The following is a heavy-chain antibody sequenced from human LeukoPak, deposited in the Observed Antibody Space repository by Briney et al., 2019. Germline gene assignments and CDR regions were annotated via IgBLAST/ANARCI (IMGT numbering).Heavy chain of an antibody. D-gene: IGHD3-22*01. CDR3: ARESNYYDSSGYFDY. Sequence: SETLSLTCTVSGGSISSASYYWSWIRQPPGKGLEWIGYIYYSGSTNYNPSLKSRVTISVDTSKNQFSLKLSSVTAADTAVYYCARESNYYDSSGYFDYWGQGTLVTVSS. J-gene: IGHJ4*02. CDR1: GGSISSASYY. CDR2: IYYSGST. V-gene: IGHV4-61*01.